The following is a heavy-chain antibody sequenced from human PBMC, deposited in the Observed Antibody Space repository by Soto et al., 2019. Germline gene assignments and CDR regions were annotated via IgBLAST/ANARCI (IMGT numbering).Heavy chain of an antibody. V-gene: IGHV3-7*05. J-gene: IGHJ4*02. D-gene: IGHD6-13*01. Sequence: GGSLRLSCAASGFTFSSYWMSWVRQAPGKGLEWVANIKQDGSEKYYVDSVKGRFTISRDNAKNSLYLQMNSLRAEDTAVYYCASYPYSSSWYFGYWGQGTLVTVSS. CDR3: ASYPYSSSWYFGY. CDR1: GFTFSSYW. CDR2: IKQDGSEK.